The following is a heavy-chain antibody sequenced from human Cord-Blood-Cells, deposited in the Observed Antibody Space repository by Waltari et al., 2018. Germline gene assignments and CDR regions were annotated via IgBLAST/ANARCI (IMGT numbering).Heavy chain of an antibody. CDR3: ASGSMVRGVIIDY. CDR2: IDHSGST. V-gene: IGHV4-38-2*02. J-gene: IGHJ4*02. D-gene: IGHD3-10*01. CDR1: GYSISSGYY. Sequence: QVQLQESGPGLVKPSETLSLTCTVSGYSISSGYYWGWIRQPPGKGLEWIGSIDHSGSTYYNPSLKGRVTISVDTSKNQFSLKLSSVTAADTAVYYCASGSMVRGVIIDYWGQGTLVTVSS.